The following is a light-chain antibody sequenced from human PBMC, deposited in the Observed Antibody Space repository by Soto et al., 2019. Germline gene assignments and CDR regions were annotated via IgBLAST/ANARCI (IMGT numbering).Light chain of an antibody. J-gene: IGKJ5*01. V-gene: IGKV3-20*01. Sequence: EIVLTQSPAPLYLSPGYRFNLPCRASQSVSAYLAWYQQRPGQAPRLLIYGASNRATGIPARFSGSGSGTDFTLTISRLEPEDFAVYYCQQYGSSLTFGQGTRLEIK. CDR1: QSVSAY. CDR2: GAS. CDR3: QQYGSSLT.